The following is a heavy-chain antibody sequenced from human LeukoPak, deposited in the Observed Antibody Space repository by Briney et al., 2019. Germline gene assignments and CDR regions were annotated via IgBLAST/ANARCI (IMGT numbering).Heavy chain of an antibody. Sequence: PSETLSLTCTVSGGSISSSSYYWGWIRQPPGKGLEWIGSIYYSGSTYYNPSLKSRVTISVDTSKNQFSLKLSSVTAADTAVYYCARKLGIEPFDYWGQGTLVTVSS. V-gene: IGHV4-39*01. D-gene: IGHD7-27*01. CDR3: ARKLGIEPFDY. CDR2: IYYSGST. J-gene: IGHJ4*02. CDR1: GGSISSSSYY.